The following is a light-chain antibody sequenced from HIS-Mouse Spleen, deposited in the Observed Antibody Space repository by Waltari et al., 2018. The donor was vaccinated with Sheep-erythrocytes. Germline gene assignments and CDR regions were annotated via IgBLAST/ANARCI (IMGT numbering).Light chain of an antibody. J-gene: IGKJ4*01. Sequence: DIVMTQSPDSLAVSLGERATINCKSSLGALYSANNKNSLAWYQQKPGQPPKLLIYWASTRESGVPDRFSGSGSGTDVTLTISSLQAEDGAVYYCQQYYSTLTFGGGTKVEIK. CDR3: QQYYSTLT. V-gene: IGKV4-1*01. CDR2: WAS. CDR1: LGALYSANNKNS.